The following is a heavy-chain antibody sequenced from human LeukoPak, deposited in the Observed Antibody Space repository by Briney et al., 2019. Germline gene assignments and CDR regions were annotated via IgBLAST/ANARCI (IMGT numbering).Heavy chain of an antibody. CDR3: ARGYYDVLTGHPKNFDY. Sequence: PSETLSLTCTVSGGSIKSSSHYYSWIRQPPGKGLEWFASISYAGRTYYNPSLKSRVIISEDTSKKQFSLRLSSVTAADTAVYYCARGYYDVLTGHPKNFDYWGQGTMVTVSS. CDR1: GGSIKSSSHY. V-gene: IGHV4-39*01. CDR2: ISYAGRT. J-gene: IGHJ4*02. D-gene: IGHD3-9*01.